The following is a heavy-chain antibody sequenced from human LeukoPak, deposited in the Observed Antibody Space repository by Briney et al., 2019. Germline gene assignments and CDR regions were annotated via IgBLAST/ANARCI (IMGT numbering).Heavy chain of an antibody. Sequence: GGSLRLSCAACRFTFSRYGMSWVRQAPGKGLEWVSSISSSSSYIYYADSVKGRFTISRDNAKNSLYLQMNSLRAEDTAVYYCARDRDGYKDYSGEGALVTASS. J-gene: IGHJ4*02. V-gene: IGHV3-21*01. CDR3: ARDRDGYKDY. CDR2: ISSSSSYI. D-gene: IGHD5-24*01. CDR1: RFTFSRYG.